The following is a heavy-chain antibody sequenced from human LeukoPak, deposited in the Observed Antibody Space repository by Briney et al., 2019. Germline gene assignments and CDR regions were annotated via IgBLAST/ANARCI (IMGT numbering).Heavy chain of an antibody. D-gene: IGHD6-19*01. V-gene: IGHV3-30*18. CDR1: GFTFSSYG. CDR3: AKERGDTSGYFDY. J-gene: IGHJ4*02. Sequence: PGGSLRLSCAASGFTFSSYGMHWVRQAPGKGLEWVAVISYDGSNKYYADSVKGRFTISRDNSKNTLSLQMNSLRAEDTAVYYCAKERGDTSGYFDYWGQGTLVTVSS. CDR2: ISYDGSNK.